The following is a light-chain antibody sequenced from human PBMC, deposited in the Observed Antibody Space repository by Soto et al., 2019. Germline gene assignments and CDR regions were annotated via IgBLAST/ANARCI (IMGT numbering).Light chain of an antibody. CDR1: SSDVGTYNY. V-gene: IGLV2-11*01. Sequence: QSALTQPRSVSGPPGQSVSISCSGTSSDVGTYNYVSWYQQHPGKAPKLMIYDVSKRPSGVPDRFSGSKSGNTASLTISGLQAEDEADYYCSSYAGSYILGVFGGGTKLTVL. J-gene: IGLJ3*02. CDR2: DVS. CDR3: SSYAGSYILGV.